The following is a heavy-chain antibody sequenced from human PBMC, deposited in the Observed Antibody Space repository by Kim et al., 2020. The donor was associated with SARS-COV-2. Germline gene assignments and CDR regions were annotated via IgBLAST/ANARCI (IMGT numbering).Heavy chain of an antibody. CDR2: ITRGSTYT. CDR3: ARMGAP. CDR1: GFTFSDYY. J-gene: IGHJ4*02. V-gene: IGHV3-11*06. Sequence: LSLTCAASGFTFSDYYMSWMRQAPGKGLEWVSYITRGSTYTDYAVSVKGRFTISRDDAQNSLYLQMNSLRADDTAVYYCARMGAPWGQGTLVTVSS.